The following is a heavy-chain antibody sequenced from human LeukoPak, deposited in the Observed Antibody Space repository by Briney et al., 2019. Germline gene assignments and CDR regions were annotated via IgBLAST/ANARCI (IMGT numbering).Heavy chain of an antibody. CDR3: ARGGDHTVTTVGYYYYMDV. D-gene: IGHD4-17*01. J-gene: IGHJ6*03. CDR2: INHSGST. CDR1: GGSFSGYY. Sequence: PSETLSLTCAVYGGSFSGYYWSWIRQPPGKGLEWIGEINHSGSTNYNPSLKSRVTISVDTSKNQFSLKLSSVTAADTAVYYCARGGDHTVTTVGYYYYMDVWGKGTTVTVSS. V-gene: IGHV4-34*01.